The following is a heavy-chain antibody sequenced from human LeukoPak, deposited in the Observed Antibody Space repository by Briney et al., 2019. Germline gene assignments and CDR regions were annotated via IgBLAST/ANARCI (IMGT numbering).Heavy chain of an antibody. CDR1: GFTFDDYA. J-gene: IGHJ4*02. V-gene: IGHV3-9*01. Sequence: PGGSLRLSCAASGFTFDDYAMHWVRQAPGKGLEWVSGISWNSGSIGYADSVKGRFTISRDNAKNSLYLQMNSLRAEDTALYYCASDGQLADYWGQGTLVTVSS. D-gene: IGHD6-6*01. CDR2: ISWNSGSI. CDR3: ASDGQLADY.